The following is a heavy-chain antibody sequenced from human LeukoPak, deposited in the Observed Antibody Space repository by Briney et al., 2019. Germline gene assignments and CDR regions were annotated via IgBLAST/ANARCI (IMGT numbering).Heavy chain of an antibody. CDR3: AREQHWDYDY. V-gene: IGHV3-7*01. J-gene: IGHJ4*02. D-gene: IGHD3-3*02. CDR1: GFTFSSYW. Sequence: TGGSLRLSCAASGFTFSSYWMSWVRQAPGKGLEWVANIKQDGSETHYMDSLKGRFTISRDNAKNSLYLQMNSLRADDTAVYYCAREQHWDYDYWGQGTLVTVSS. CDR2: IKQDGSET.